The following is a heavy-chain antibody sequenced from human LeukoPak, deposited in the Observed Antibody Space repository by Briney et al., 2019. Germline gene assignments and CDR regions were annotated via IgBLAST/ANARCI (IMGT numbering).Heavy chain of an antibody. D-gene: IGHD4-17*01. CDR1: GFTFSSYG. J-gene: IGHJ4*02. Sequence: GGSLRLSCAASGFTFSSYGMHWVRQAPGKGLEWVAVISYDGSNKYYADSVKGRFTISRDNSKNTLYLQMNSLRAEDTAVYYCAKDFRRLRFEGGGLDYWGQGTLVTVSS. CDR3: AKDFRRLRFEGGGLDY. V-gene: IGHV3-30*18. CDR2: ISYDGSNK.